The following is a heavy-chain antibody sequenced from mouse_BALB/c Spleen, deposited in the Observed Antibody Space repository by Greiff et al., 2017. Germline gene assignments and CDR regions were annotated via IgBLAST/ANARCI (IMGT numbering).Heavy chain of an antibody. J-gene: IGHJ3*01. V-gene: IGHV3-6*02. CDR1: GYSITSGYY. CDR3: ARGLYYDYDGFAY. D-gene: IGHD2-4*01. CDR2: ISYDGSN. Sequence: EVQLQQSGPGLVKPSQSLSLTCSVTGYSITSGYYWNWIRQFPGNKLEWMGYISYDGSNNYNPSLKNQISITRDTSKNQFFLKLNSVTTEDTATYYCARGLYYDYDGFAYWGQGTLVTVSA.